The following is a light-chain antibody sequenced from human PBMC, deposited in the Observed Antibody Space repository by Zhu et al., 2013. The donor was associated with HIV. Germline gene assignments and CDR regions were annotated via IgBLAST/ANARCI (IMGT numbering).Light chain of an antibody. Sequence: EIVLTQSPGTLSLSPGERATLSCRASQSVSSSYLAWYLQKSGQAPRLLIYGASSRATGTPDRFSGSGSGTDFTLTISRLEPEDFGLYYCQQYGSSLTWTFGQGTKVEIK. J-gene: IGKJ1*01. CDR2: GAS. CDR3: QQYGSSLTWT. V-gene: IGKV3-20*01. CDR1: QSVSSSY.